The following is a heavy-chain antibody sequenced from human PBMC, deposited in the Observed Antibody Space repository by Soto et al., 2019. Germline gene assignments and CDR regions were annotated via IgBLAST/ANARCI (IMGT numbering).Heavy chain of an antibody. CDR3: ARDVGATGD. CDR2: INAGNGNT. J-gene: IGHJ4*02. CDR1: GYTFTSYA. Sequence: QVQLVQSGAEVKKPGASVKVSCKASGYTFTSYAMHWVRQAPGQRLEWMGWINAGNGNTKYSQKFQGRVTITSDTSARTAYMELSSLRSEEKDVYYCARDVGATGDWGQGTLVTVSS. V-gene: IGHV1-3*01. D-gene: IGHD1-26*01.